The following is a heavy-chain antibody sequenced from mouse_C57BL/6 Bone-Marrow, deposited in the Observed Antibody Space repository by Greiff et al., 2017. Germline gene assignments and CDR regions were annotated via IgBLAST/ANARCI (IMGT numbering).Heavy chain of an antibody. V-gene: IGHV1-85*01. Sequence: QVQLQQSGPELVKPGASVKLSCKASGYTFTSYDINWVKQRPGQGLEWIGWIYPRDGSTKYNEKFKGKATLTVDTSSSTAYMELHSLTSEDSAVYFCARGDYGSSFDGSYYFDYWGQGTTLTVSS. CDR2: IYPRDGST. D-gene: IGHD1-1*01. J-gene: IGHJ2*01. CDR3: ARGDYGSSFDGSYYFDY. CDR1: GYTFTSYD.